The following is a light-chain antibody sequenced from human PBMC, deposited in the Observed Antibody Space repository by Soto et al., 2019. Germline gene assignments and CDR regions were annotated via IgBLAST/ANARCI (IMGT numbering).Light chain of an antibody. V-gene: IGKV1-39*01. CDR3: QQSYSAPYT. Sequence: DIPMTQSPSSLSASVGDRVTITCRASQSITTYLNWYQHKPGKAPKLLIHAASSLQSGVPSRFSGSGSGTDFTLTISSLQPEDFATYYCQQSYSAPYTFGQGTKLEIK. J-gene: IGKJ2*01. CDR1: QSITTY. CDR2: AAS.